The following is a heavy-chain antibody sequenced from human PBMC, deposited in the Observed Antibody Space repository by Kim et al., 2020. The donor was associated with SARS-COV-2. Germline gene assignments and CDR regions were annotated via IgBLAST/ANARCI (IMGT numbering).Heavy chain of an antibody. J-gene: IGHJ6*02. CDR3: AKDTILGGSRILTGYWTGYYGMDV. Sequence: GGSLRLSCAASGFTFSSYGMHWVRQAPGKGLEWVAVIWYDGSNKYYADSVKGRFTISRDNSKNTLYLQMNSLRAEDTAVYYCAKDTILGGSRILTGYWTGYYGMDVWSQGTTVTVSS. CDR1: GFTFSSYG. V-gene: IGHV3-33*06. D-gene: IGHD3-9*01. CDR2: IWYDGSNK.